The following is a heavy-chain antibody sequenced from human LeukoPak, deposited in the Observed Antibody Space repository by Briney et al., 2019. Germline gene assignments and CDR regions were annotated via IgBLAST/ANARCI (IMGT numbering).Heavy chain of an antibody. D-gene: IGHD3-10*01. CDR2: IYPGDSRT. CDR3: ARRETDGSGRVYYFEY. V-gene: IGHV5-51*01. CDR1: GYSFTTYW. J-gene: IGHJ4*02. Sequence: PGESLKISCKGSGYSFTTYWIGWVRQMPGKGLEWMGIIYPGDSRTIYSPSFQGQVTISADKSISTAYLQWSSLKASDTAMYYCARRETDGSGRVYYFEYWGQGTLVTVSS.